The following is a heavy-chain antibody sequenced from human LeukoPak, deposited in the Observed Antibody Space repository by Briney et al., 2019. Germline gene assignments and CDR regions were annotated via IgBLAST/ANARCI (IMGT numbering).Heavy chain of an antibody. V-gene: IGHV3-7*01. J-gene: IGHJ5*02. Sequence: GGSLRLSCAASGFTFSSYWMSWVRQAPGKGLEWVANIKQDGSEIYYVDSVKGRFTISRDNAKNSLYLQMNSLRAEDTAVYYCARDGIVGATRVNWFDPWGQGTLVTVSS. CDR2: IKQDGSEI. CDR1: GFTFSSYW. D-gene: IGHD1-26*01. CDR3: ARDGIVGATRVNWFDP.